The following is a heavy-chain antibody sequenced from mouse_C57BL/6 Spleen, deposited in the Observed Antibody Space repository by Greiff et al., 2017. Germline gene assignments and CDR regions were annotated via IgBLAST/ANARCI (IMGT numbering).Heavy chain of an antibody. CDR1: GYAFSSSW. D-gene: IGHD1-1*01. CDR2: LYPGDGDT. V-gene: IGHV1-82*01. Sequence: QVQLQQSGPELVKPGASVKISCKASGYAFSSSWMNWVKQRPGKGLEWIGRLYPGDGDTNYNGKFKGQATLTADKSSSTAYMQLSSLTSEDSAVYFCARSDYYGSSYYAMDYWGQGTSVTVSS. J-gene: IGHJ4*01. CDR3: ARSDYYGSSYYAMDY.